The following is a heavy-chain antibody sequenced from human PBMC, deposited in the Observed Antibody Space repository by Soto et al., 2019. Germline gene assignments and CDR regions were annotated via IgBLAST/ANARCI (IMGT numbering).Heavy chain of an antibody. CDR1: GFTFDIYA. CDR3: AKFRGPSYSYYYMDV. Sequence: EVQLLESGGVFAHPGVPLPLSCTASGFTFDIYAKMWLPRAPEGARECVSFISDSGCTTYYADSVKGRFTVSRDNSKNTMYLQMNSLRAEDTALYYCAKFRGPSYSYYYMDVWGKGTTVTVSS. J-gene: IGHJ6*03. V-gene: IGHV3-23*01. CDR2: ISDSGCTT. D-gene: IGHD3-16*01.